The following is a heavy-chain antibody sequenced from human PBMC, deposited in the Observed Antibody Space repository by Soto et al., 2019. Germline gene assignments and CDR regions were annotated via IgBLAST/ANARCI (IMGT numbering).Heavy chain of an antibody. CDR2: ISAYNGNT. CDR3: ASDLAVALIDY. D-gene: IGHD6-19*01. V-gene: IGHV1-18*01. CDR1: GYSFTSYG. Sequence: QVQLVQSGAEVKKPGASVKVSCKASGYSFTSYGISWVRQAAGQGLEWMGWISAYNGNTKYAQKLQGRVTMTTDTSTSTAYMELRRLRSDVTAVYYGASDLAVALIDYWGKGTLVTVTS. J-gene: IGHJ4*02.